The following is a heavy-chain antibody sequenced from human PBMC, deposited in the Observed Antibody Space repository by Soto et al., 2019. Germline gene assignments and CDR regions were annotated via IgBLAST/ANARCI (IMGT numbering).Heavy chain of an antibody. D-gene: IGHD6-13*01. J-gene: IGHJ5*02. Sequence: ASVKVSCKASGYTFTSYGIHWVRQAPGQRLEWMGWIDAANGDTKYSPKFQGRVTITRDTSASTAYMELSSLRSEDTAVYYCVRRHVSATGIDWFDPWGQGTLVTVSS. V-gene: IGHV1-3*01. CDR3: VRRHVSATGIDWFDP. CDR1: GYTFTSYG. CDR2: IDAANGDT.